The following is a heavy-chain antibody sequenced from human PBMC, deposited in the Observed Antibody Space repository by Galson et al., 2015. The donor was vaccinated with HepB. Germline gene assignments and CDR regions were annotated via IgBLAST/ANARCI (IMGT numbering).Heavy chain of an antibody. CDR2: ISSSSSTI. CDR3: ARDKKYCSSTSCSRGSFGY. CDR1: GFTFSSYS. D-gene: IGHD2-2*01. V-gene: IGHV3-48*01. J-gene: IGHJ4*02. Sequence: SLRLSCAASGFTFSSYSMNWVRQAPGKGLEWVSYISSSSSTIYYADSVKGRFTTSRDNAKNSLYLQMNSLRAEDTAVYYCARDKKYCSSTSCSRGSFGYWGQGTLVTVSS.